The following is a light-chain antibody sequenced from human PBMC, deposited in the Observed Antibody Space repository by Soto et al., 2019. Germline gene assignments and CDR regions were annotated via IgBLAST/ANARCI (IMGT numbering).Light chain of an antibody. J-gene: IGKJ1*01. V-gene: IGKV3-20*01. Sequence: ETVLTQSPGTLSLSPGERATLSCRASQTIRSNYLAWYRQTPGQAPRLLIYGASNRATGIADRFSGSGSGTDFTIIISQLEPEDFALYYCQQYGSSPWKFGQGTKVEIK. CDR2: GAS. CDR1: QTIRSNY. CDR3: QQYGSSPWK.